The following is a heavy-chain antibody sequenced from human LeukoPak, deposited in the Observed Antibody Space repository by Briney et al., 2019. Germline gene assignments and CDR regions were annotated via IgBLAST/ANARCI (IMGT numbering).Heavy chain of an antibody. CDR2: IYHSGNT. J-gene: IGHJ4*02. CDR3: ARPHPLYGAGSFAF. D-gene: IGHD3-10*01. Sequence: SETLSLTCSVSGGSIRSYFWSWIRQAPGKGLEWIGHIYHSGNTNYNPSLKSRVTMSIDTSNSQLSLKLSSVTAADTAEYYCARPHPLYGAGSFAFWGQGNLVIVSS. V-gene: IGHV4-59*08. CDR1: GGSIRSYF.